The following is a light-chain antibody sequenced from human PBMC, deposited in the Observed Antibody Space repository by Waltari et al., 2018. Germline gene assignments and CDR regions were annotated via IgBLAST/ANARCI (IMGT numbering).Light chain of an antibody. CDR3: QQSYSTPL. Sequence: DIQMTRSTSSLSASVGARVTITCPASQSISRYLNWYQQKPGKAPKLLIYAASSLQSVVPSRCSGSGSGTDFTLTISSLQPEDFATYYCQQSYSTPLFGPGTKEDIK. CDR2: AAS. CDR1: QSISRY. J-gene: IGKJ3*01. V-gene: IGKV1-39*01.